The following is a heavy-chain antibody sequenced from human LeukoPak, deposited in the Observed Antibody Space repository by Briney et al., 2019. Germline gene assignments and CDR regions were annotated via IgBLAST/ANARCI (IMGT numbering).Heavy chain of an antibody. J-gene: IGHJ4*02. CDR2: IKGDESAR. CDR3: ARDVGGSLDY. CDR1: GFTFNDYW. Sequence: GGSLRLSCLASGFTFNDYWMYWVRQAPGKGLEWVANIKGDESARHQADSVKGRFTISRDNAQNSVYLQMSSLRGEDTAVYYCARDVGGSLDYWGQGTLVTVSS. V-gene: IGHV3-7*01. D-gene: IGHD1-26*01.